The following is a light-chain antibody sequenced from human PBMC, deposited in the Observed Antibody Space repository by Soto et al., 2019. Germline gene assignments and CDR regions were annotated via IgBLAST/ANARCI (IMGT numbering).Light chain of an antibody. J-gene: IGKJ3*01. V-gene: IGKV3-20*01. CDR2: GAS. CDR3: QQYGSSPRFT. CDR1: QSVSSSY. Sequence: EIVLTQSPGTLSLSPGERATLSCRASQSVSSSYLAWYQQKPGQAPRLLIYGASSRATGIPDRFSGSGSGTDFTLTISRLEPEVFAVYYCQQYGSSPRFTFGPGTEVDIK.